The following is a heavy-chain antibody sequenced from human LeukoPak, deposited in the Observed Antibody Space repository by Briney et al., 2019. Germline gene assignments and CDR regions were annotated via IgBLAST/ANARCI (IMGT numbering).Heavy chain of an antibody. CDR3: AKDSVGWPRSSSAFDI. CDR1: EITFEDYA. CDR2: ISWNSGSI. V-gene: IGHV3-9*01. J-gene: IGHJ3*02. D-gene: IGHD5-12*01. Sequence: GGSLRLSCAASEITFEDYAMHWVRQAPGKGLEWVSGISWNSGSIAYADSVKGRSTISRDNAKNSLYLQMNSLRPEDTALYYCAKDSVGWPRSSSAFDIWGQGTRVTVSS.